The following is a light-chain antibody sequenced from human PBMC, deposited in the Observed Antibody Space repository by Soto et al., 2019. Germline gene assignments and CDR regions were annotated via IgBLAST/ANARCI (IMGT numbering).Light chain of an antibody. CDR2: DVS. CDR1: STDGGAYNY. V-gene: IGLV2-14*01. CDR3: SSYPSSLVV. Sequence: QSVLTQPASVPGSPVQSSTISCTGTSTDGGAYNYVSWYHKHPGKAPKRMISDVSNRTSGVSNRFSGSMSGNTASLAIAVLQAEDEDDYYGSSYPSSLVVFGGGSELTVL. J-gene: IGLJ2*01.